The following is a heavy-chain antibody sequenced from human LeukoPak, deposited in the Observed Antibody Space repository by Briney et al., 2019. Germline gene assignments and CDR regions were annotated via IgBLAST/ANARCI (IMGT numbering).Heavy chain of an antibody. D-gene: IGHD6-13*01. J-gene: IGHJ4*02. CDR3: ARTAGSRLDY. CDR2: IWYDGSKK. CDR1: GFTFSNYG. Sequence: PGRSLRLSCAASGFTFSNYGMHWVRQAPGKGLEWVAVIWYDGSKKYYADSVKGRFTISRDNSKNTLYLQMNSLRAEDTAVYYCARTAGSRLDYWGQGTLVTVSS. V-gene: IGHV3-33*01.